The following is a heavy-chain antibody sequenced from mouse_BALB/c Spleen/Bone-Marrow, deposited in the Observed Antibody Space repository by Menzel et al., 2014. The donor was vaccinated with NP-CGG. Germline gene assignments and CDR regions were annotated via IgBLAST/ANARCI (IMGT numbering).Heavy chain of an antibody. CDR1: GFTFTDYY. V-gene: IGHV7-3*02. J-gene: IGHJ2*01. CDR2: IRNKANGYTT. CDR3: ARDGYDDY. Sequence: EVQVVESGGGLVQPGGSLGLSCATSGFTFTDYYMSWVRQPPGKALEWLGFIRNKANGYTTEYSASVKGRFTISRDNSQSILYLQMNTLRAEDSATYYCARDGYDDYWGQGTTLTVSS. D-gene: IGHD2-2*01.